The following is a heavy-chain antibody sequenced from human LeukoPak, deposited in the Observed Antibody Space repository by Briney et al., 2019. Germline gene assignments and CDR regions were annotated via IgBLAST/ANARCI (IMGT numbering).Heavy chain of an antibody. CDR3: ARGVRIDAFDI. D-gene: IGHD2/OR15-2a*01. J-gene: IGHJ3*02. V-gene: IGHV1-8*03. CDR2: MNPNSGNT. CDR1: GGTFSSYA. Sequence: ASVKVSCKASGGTFSSYAISWVRQATGQGLEWMGWMNPNSGNTGYAQKFQGRVTITRNTSISTAYMELSSLRSEDTAVYYCARGVRIDAFDIWGQGTMVTVSS.